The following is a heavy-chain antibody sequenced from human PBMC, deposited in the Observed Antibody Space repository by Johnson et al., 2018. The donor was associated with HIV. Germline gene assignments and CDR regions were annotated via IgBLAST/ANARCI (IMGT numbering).Heavy chain of an antibody. CDR3: ARDRVGSGGKGSFDI. CDR1: GFTFSSYA. D-gene: IGHD4-23*01. J-gene: IGHJ3*02. Sequence: QVQLVESGGGVVQPGGSLRLSCAASGFTFSSYAMSWVRQAPGKGLEWVAVISYDGSEKYYADSVKGRFTISRDNSKNTLYLQMNSLRAEDTALYFCARDRVGSGGKGSFDIWGQGTMVTVSS. CDR2: ISYDGSEK. V-gene: IGHV3-30*04.